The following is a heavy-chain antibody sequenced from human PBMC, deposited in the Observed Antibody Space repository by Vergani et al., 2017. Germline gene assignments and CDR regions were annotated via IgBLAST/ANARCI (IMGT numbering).Heavy chain of an antibody. D-gene: IGHD6-19*01. CDR1: GGSISSGSYY. V-gene: IGHV4-61*02. Sequence: QVQLQESGPGLVKPSQTLSLTCTVSGGSISSGSYYWSWIRQPAGKGLEWIGRIYTSGSTNYNPSLKSRVTISVDTSKNQFSLKLSSVTAADTAVYYCGREQGGCHDPTGVVGDWGQGTLVTVSS. CDR3: GREQGGCHDPTGVVGD. CDR2: IYTSGST. J-gene: IGHJ4*02.